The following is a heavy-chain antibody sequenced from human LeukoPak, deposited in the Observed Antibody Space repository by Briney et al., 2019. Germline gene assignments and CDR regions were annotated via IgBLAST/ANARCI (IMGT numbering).Heavy chain of an antibody. D-gene: IGHD3-3*01. Sequence: GGSLRLSCAASGFTFSSYGMHWARQAPGKGLEWVAFIRYDGSNKYYADSVKGRFTTSRDNSKNTLYLQMNSLRAEDTAVYYCAKGLLRFLEWSGFDPWGQGTLVTVSS. CDR1: GFTFSSYG. V-gene: IGHV3-30*02. CDR3: AKGLLRFLEWSGFDP. J-gene: IGHJ5*02. CDR2: IRYDGSNK.